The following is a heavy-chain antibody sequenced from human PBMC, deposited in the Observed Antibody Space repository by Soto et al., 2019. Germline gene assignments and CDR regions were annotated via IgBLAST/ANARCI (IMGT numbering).Heavy chain of an antibody. Sequence: SETLSLTCTVSGGSISSYYWSWIRQPPGKGLEWIGHIYYSGSTNYNPSLKSRVTISVDTSKNQFSLKLSSVTAADTAVYYCARDGTVAGGGMDVWGQGTTVTVSS. D-gene: IGHD4-17*01. V-gene: IGHV4-59*01. CDR1: GGSISSYY. J-gene: IGHJ6*02. CDR2: IYYSGST. CDR3: ARDGTVAGGGMDV.